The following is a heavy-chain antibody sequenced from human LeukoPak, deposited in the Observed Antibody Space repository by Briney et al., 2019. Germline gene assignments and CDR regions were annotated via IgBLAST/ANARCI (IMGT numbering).Heavy chain of an antibody. D-gene: IGHD3-10*01. CDR1: GFTFSSYW. CDR2: IKQDGSEK. CDR3: AKEGAYPIITYDS. Sequence: QAGGSLRLSCAASGFTFSSYWMNWVRQAPGKGLEWVANIKQDGSEKDYVDSVKGRFSISRDNAKTPLSLQMDSLRAEDTAVYFCAKEGAYPIITYDSWGQGDLVTVSS. V-gene: IGHV3-7*01. J-gene: IGHJ5*01.